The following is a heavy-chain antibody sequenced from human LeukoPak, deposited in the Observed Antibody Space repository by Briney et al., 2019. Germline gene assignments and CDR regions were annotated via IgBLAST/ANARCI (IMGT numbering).Heavy chain of an antibody. Sequence: ASETLSLTCTVSGGSISSYYWSWIRQPPGKGLEWIGYIYYSGSTNYNPSLKSRVTISVDTSKNQFSLKPSSVTAADTAVYYCARGRSLPFTRGPFDYWGQGTLVTVSS. D-gene: IGHD2-2*01. CDR1: GGSISSYY. V-gene: IGHV4-59*12. CDR2: IYYSGST. J-gene: IGHJ4*02. CDR3: ARGRSLPFTRGPFDY.